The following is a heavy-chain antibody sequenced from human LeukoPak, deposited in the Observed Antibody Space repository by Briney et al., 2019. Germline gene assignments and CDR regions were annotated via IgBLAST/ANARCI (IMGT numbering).Heavy chain of an antibody. V-gene: IGHV1-18*01. CDR2: ISGYNGNT. Sequence: ASVKVSCKASGYTFSSYGIAWVRQAPGQGLEWMGWISGYNGNTNYAQRLQGRVSMTTDTSTTTAYMELRSLTSDDTAPYYCARSSLGTITAGPFDYWGQGTLVTVSS. CDR3: ARSSLGTITAGPFDY. CDR1: GYTFSSYG. J-gene: IGHJ4*02. D-gene: IGHD5-12*01.